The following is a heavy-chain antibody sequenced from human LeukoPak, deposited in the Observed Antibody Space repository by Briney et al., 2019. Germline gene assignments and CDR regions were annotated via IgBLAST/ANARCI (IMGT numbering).Heavy chain of an antibody. CDR3: ARDFGHYVGYFDY. CDR2: ISGFNGNT. Sequence: GASVKVSCKASGYTFTNYAISWVRQAPGQGLEWMGWISGFNGNTEYSQNFQGRVTMTTDTSTSTAYMELRSLRSDDTAVYFCARDFGHYVGYFDYWGQGTLVTVSS. V-gene: IGHV1-18*01. CDR1: GYTFTNYA. J-gene: IGHJ4*02. D-gene: IGHD3-16*01.